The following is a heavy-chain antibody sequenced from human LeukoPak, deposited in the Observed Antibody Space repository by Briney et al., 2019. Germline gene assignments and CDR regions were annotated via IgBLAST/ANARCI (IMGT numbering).Heavy chain of an antibody. CDR2: IYYSGAT. J-gene: IGHJ4*02. CDR3: ARFGITVVRGGKYYFDY. Sequence: SETLPLTCTVSGGSISNYYWSWIRQPPGKGLEWIGHIYYSGATKYNPSLKSRITISVETSKSQFPLMLSSVTAADTAVYYCARFGITVVRGGKYYFDYWGQGTLVTVSS. D-gene: IGHD3-10*01. V-gene: IGHV4-59*08. CDR1: GGSISNYY.